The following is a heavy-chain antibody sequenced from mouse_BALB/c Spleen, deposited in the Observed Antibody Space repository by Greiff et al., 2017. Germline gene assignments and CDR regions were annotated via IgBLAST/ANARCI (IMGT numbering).Heavy chain of an antibody. D-gene: IGHD1-1*02. CDR1: GYTFSSYW. Sequence: VQRVESGAELMKPGASVKISCKATGYTFSSYWIEWVKQRPGHGLEWIGAILPGSGSTNYDEKFKGKATCTAGTSSNTAYMQLSSLKYEDSAVYDRARKRDNGSAGFANWGRGNRGTVS. V-gene: IGHV1-9*01. CDR3: ARKRDNGSAGFAN. CDR2: ILPGSGST. J-gene: IGHJ3*01.